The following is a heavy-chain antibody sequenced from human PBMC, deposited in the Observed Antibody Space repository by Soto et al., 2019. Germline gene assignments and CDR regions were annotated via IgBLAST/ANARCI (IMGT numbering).Heavy chain of an antibody. CDR1: GYTFSNYD. V-gene: IGHV1-18*01. CDR3: ASVTSVRVTVGTTSDWDYLDD. CDR2: VSVYNGNT. Sequence: ASVKVSCKASGYTFSNYDVIWVRQAPGQGLEWMGWVSVYNGNTNYAQKLQGRVTMTTDTSTSTAYMELRSLRSDDTAVYYCASVTSVRVTVGTTSDWDYLDDWGQGGLVTVSS. J-gene: IGHJ4*02. D-gene: IGHD1-26*01.